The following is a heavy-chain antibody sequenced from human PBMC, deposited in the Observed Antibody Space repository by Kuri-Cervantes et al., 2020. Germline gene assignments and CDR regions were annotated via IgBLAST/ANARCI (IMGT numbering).Heavy chain of an antibody. D-gene: IGHD3-22*01. CDR1: GGSISSGDYY. CDR2: IYYSGST. Sequence: SETLSLTCTVSGGSISSGDYYWSWIRQPPGKGLEWIGYIYYSGSTYYNPSLKSRVTISVDTSKNQFSLKLSSVTAADTAVYYCARTYYDSRGYRGFDSWGQGTLVTVSS. V-gene: IGHV4-30-4*08. J-gene: IGHJ4*02. CDR3: ARTYYDSRGYRGFDS.